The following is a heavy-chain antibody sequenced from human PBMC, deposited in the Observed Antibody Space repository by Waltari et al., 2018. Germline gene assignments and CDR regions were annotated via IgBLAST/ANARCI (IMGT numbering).Heavy chain of an antibody. V-gene: IGHV4-34*01. CDR1: GGSFSGYY. Sequence: QVQLQQWGAGLLKPSETLSLTCAVYGGSFSGYYWSWIRQPPGKGLEWMGEINHSGSTNSNPSLKSRVTISVDTSKNQFSLKLSSVTAADTAVYYCARARSLVGAPDYYYGMDVWGQGTTVTVSS. CDR2: INHSGST. J-gene: IGHJ6*02. D-gene: IGHD1-26*01. CDR3: ARARSLVGAPDYYYGMDV.